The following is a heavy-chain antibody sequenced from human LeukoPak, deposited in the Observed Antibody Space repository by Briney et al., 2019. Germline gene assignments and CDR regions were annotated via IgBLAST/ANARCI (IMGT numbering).Heavy chain of an antibody. V-gene: IGHV3-48*02. CDR3: ARDKDYGFDY. J-gene: IGHJ4*02. D-gene: IGHD4-17*01. CDR2: IGPTNNI. CDR1: GFTFSSYS. Sequence: GGSLRLSCVASGFTFSSYSMSWVRQAPGKGLEWISYIGPTNNIYYADSVKGRFAISRDNDKNSLCLQMSSLRDEDTALYYCARDKDYGFDYWGQGTLVTVSS.